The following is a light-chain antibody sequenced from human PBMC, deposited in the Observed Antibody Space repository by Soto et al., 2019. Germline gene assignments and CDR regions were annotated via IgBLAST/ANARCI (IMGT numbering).Light chain of an antibody. CDR2: AAS. CDR3: QQSSSTPPWT. CDR1: QSMSSY. V-gene: IGKV1-39*01. Sequence: DIQMTQSPSSLSASVGDRVTITCRASQSMSSYLNWYQQKPGKAPKLLIYAASTLQSGVPSRFSGSGSGTDFTLTISSLQPEDFATYFCQQSSSTPPWTFGQGTKVEIK. J-gene: IGKJ1*01.